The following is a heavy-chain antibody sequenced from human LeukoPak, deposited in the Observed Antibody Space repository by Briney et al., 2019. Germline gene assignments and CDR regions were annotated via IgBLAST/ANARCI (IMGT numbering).Heavy chain of an antibody. CDR2: ISSSSSYM. CDR3: ARGDYYDSSGYYN. D-gene: IGHD3-22*01. CDR1: GFTFSSYS. V-gene: IGHV3-21*01. J-gene: IGHJ4*02. Sequence: GGSLRLSCAASGFTFSSYSMNWVRQALGKGLEWVSSISSSSSYMYYADLVKGRFTISRDNAKNSLYLQMNSLRAEDTAVYYCARGDYYDSSGYYNWGQGTLVTVSS.